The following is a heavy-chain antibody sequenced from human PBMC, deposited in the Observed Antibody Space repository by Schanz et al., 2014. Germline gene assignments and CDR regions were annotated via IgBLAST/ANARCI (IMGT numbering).Heavy chain of an antibody. Sequence: QVQLVQSGAEVKKPGASVKVSCKASGYTFNSYTINWVRQAPGQGLEWMGRIIPILGIANYAQKFQGRVTITADKSTFTAYMDVSSLRSEDTAVYYCASSGAGYSSSWDFDYWGQGTLVTVSS. CDR1: GYTFNSYT. D-gene: IGHD6-13*01. CDR2: IIPILGIA. J-gene: IGHJ4*02. CDR3: ASSGAGYSSSWDFDY. V-gene: IGHV1-69*09.